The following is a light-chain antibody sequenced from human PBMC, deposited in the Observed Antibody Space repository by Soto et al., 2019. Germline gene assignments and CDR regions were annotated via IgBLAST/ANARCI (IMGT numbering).Light chain of an antibody. Sequence: QSALTQPASVSGSPGQSITISCTGTSSDVGGYNYVSWYQQHPGKAPKLMIYNVSNRPSGVSNRFSGSKSGNTASLTISGIQAEDEAHYYCSSFTSTNTVLFGGGTKLTVL. CDR1: SSDVGGYNY. CDR3: SSFTSTNTVL. V-gene: IGLV2-14*01. J-gene: IGLJ2*01. CDR2: NVS.